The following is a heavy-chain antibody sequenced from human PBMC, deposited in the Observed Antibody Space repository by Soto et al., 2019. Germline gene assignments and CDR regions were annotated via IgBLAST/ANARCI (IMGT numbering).Heavy chain of an antibody. CDR1: GESTSGTIYY. J-gene: IGHJ6*02. V-gene: IGHV4-39*01. CDR3: ARQGFGPLHGLVDV. CDR2: IYYSGST. Sequence: SETLSLTCIVSGESTSGTIYYWGWIRQPPGKGLEWIGSIYYSGSTYYNPSLKSRVTISVDTSKNHFSLKLTSVTAADTALYYCARQGFGPLHGLVDVWGQGTTVTVSS. D-gene: IGHD3-10*01.